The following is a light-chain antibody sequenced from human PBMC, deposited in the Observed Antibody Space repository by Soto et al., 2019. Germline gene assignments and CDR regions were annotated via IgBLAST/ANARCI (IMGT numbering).Light chain of an antibody. CDR2: DAS. Sequence: NVLTQSPGALSLSPGEIGTLSCRASQTVSSNFLAWYQQKPGQAPRLLIFDASTRATGIPDRFTGSGSGTDFTLTISRLELEDFAMYYCQQHGISRVRTFGQGTKVDIK. V-gene: IGKV3-20*01. J-gene: IGKJ1*01. CDR1: QTVSSNF. CDR3: QQHGISRVRT.